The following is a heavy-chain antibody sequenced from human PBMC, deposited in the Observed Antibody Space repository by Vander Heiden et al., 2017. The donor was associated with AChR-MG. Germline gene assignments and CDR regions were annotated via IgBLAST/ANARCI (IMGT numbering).Heavy chain of an antibody. CDR3: ARGGDYENYFDY. D-gene: IGHD4-17*01. CDR1: GVPFSSYS. J-gene: IGHJ4*02. V-gene: IGHV3-21*01. CDR2: ISSSSSYI. Sequence: EVQLVEPGGGLVKPGGSLRLSCAASGVPFSSYSMNWVRQAPGKGLEWVSSISSSSSYIYYADAVKGRFTISRDNAKNSLYLQMNSLRAEDTAVYYCARGGDYENYFDYWGQGTLVTVSS.